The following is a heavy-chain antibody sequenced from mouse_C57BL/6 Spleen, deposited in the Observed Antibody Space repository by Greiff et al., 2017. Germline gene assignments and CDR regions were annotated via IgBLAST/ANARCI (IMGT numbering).Heavy chain of an antibody. CDR3: VRHYYGSSYGWFAY. Sequence: EVKLMESGGGLVQPKGSLKLSCAASGFSFNTYAMNWVRQAPGKGLEWVARIRSKSNNYATYYADSVKDRFTISRDDSESMLYLQMNNLKTEDTAMYYCVRHYYGSSYGWFAYWGQGTLVTVSA. CDR1: GFSFNTYA. V-gene: IGHV10-1*01. CDR2: IRSKSNNYAT. J-gene: IGHJ3*01. D-gene: IGHD1-1*01.